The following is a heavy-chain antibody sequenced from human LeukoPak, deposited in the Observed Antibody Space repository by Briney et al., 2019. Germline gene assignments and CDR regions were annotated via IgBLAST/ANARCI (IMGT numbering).Heavy chain of an antibody. J-gene: IGHJ3*02. Sequence: GASVKVSCKASGYTFTSYGISWVRQAPGQGLEWMGWISAYNGNTNYAQKLQGRVTMTTDTSTSTAYMELRSLRSDDTAVYYCARTREGLVVPAAMGAFDIWGQGTMVTVSS. CDR3: ARTREGLVVPAAMGAFDI. CDR1: GYTFTSYG. D-gene: IGHD2-2*01. CDR2: ISAYNGNT. V-gene: IGHV1-18*01.